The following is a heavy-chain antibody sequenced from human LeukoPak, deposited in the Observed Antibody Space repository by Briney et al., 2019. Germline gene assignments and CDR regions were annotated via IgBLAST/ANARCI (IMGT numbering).Heavy chain of an antibody. CDR3: ARDSADLDYYGSGSYW. D-gene: IGHD3-10*01. Sequence: ASVKVSCKASGYTFTSYGISWVRQAPGQGLEWLGWISAYNGNTKYAQKLQGRVTITTDTSTSTAYMELRSLRSDDTAVYYCARDSADLDYYGSGSYWWGQGTLVTVSS. CDR2: ISAYNGNT. J-gene: IGHJ4*02. V-gene: IGHV1-18*01. CDR1: GYTFTSYG.